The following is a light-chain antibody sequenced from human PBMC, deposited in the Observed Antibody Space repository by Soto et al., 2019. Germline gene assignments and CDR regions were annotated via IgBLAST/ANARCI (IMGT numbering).Light chain of an antibody. J-gene: IGKJ5*01. CDR2: TAS. Sequence: DIRMTQSPSSLSASVGDTVTITCRASQSISSHLNWYQQKPGKAPNLLMYTASNLQSGVPSRFSGSVSGTDFTLTISSLQPEDFATYYCQQSYSTPISFGQGTRLEIK. CDR3: QQSYSTPIS. CDR1: QSISSH. V-gene: IGKV1-39*01.